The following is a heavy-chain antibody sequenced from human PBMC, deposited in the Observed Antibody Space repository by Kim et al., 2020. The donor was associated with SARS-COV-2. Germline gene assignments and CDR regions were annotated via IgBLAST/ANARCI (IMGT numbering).Heavy chain of an antibody. CDR1: GGSISSSSYY. D-gene: IGHD3-22*01. CDR3: ANYYDSSGSSYYYYYGMDV. Sequence: SETLSLTCTVSGGSISSSSYYWGWIRQPPGKGLEWIGSIYYSGSTYYNPSLKSRVTISVDTSKNQFSLKLSSVTAADTAAYYCANYYDSSGSSYYYYYGMDVWGQGTTVTVSS. V-gene: IGHV4-39*01. J-gene: IGHJ6*02. CDR2: IYYSGST.